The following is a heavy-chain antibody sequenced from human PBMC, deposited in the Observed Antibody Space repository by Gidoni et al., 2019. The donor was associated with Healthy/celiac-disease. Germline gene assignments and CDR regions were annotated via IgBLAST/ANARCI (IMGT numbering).Heavy chain of an antibody. CDR2: MSSSGSTI. V-gene: IGHV3-48*03. D-gene: IGHD6-13*01. CDR1: GFTFSSYE. CDR3: ARGAAAGIFY. Sequence: EVQLVESGGGLVQPGGSLRLSCAASGFTFSSYEMTWVRQAPGKGLEWVSYMSSSGSTIYYADSVKGRVTISRDNAKNSLYLQMNSLRAEDTAVYYCARGAAAGIFYWGQGTLVTVSS. J-gene: IGHJ4*02.